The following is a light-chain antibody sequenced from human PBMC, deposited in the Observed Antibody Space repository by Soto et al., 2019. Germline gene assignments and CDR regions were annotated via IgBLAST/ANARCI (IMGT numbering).Light chain of an antibody. Sequence: DNQMTQSPSTVSGSVGDRVTITCRASQTISSWLAWYQQKPGKAPKLLIYKASTLKSGVPSRFSGSGSGTEFTLTISSLQPDDFATYYCQHYNSYSEPFGQGTKV. CDR3: QHYNSYSEP. V-gene: IGKV1-5*03. J-gene: IGKJ1*01. CDR1: QTISSW. CDR2: KAS.